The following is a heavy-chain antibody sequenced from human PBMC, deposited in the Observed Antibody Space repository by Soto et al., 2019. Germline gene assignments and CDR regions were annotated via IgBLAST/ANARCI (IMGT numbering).Heavy chain of an antibody. CDR1: GFTVSSNY. CDR2: IYSGGST. Sequence: AGGSLRLSWAASGFTVSSNYMSWVRQAPGKGLEWVSVIYSGGSTYYADSVKGRFTISRDNSKNTLYLQMNSLRVEDTAVYYCARAVIEGYYDSSPYYFDYWGQGTMVTVSS. J-gene: IGHJ4*02. D-gene: IGHD3-22*01. V-gene: IGHV3-53*01. CDR3: ARAVIEGYYDSSPYYFDY.